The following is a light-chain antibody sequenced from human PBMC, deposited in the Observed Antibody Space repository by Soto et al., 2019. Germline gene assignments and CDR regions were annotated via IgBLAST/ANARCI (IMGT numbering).Light chain of an antibody. CDR3: QQYNSYAWT. CDR2: KAS. J-gene: IGKJ1*01. V-gene: IGKV1-5*03. Sequence: DIQMTQSPSTLSASVGDRVTITCRASQSISSWLAWYQQKPGKAPKLLIYKASSLESGAPSRFSGSGSGTEFTLTISSLQPDDCATYYCQQYNSYAWTFGQGTKVEIK. CDR1: QSISSW.